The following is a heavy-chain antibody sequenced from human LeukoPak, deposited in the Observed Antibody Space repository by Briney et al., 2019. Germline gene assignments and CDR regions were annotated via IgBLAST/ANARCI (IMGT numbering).Heavy chain of an antibody. CDR3: ARLFSSSSGRAFDN. CDR1: GGSINSFY. J-gene: IGHJ3*02. V-gene: IGHV4-59*01. D-gene: IGHD6-6*01. CDR2: IYGSGST. Sequence: SETLSLTCNVSGGSINSFYWSWIRQPPGKGLEWIGYIYGSGSTNCNPSLKSRVTISVDTSKNQFSLRLNSVTAADTAVYYCARLFSSSSGRAFDNWGQGTIVTVSS.